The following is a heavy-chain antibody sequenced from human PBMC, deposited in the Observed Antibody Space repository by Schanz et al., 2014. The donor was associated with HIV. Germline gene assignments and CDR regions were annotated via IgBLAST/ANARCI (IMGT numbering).Heavy chain of an antibody. CDR1: GFTFSSYT. CDR3: AKNGDYAFYYFDY. D-gene: IGHD4-17*01. V-gene: IGHV3-48*02. CDR2: ITPSGTT. Sequence: EVQLVESGGGLVQPGGSLRLSCAASGFTFSSYTMNWVRQAPGKGLEWVSYITPSGTTVFADSVKGRFTISRDNAKDSLYLQMDSLRDDDTAVYYCAKNGDYAFYYFDYWGQGTLVTVSS. J-gene: IGHJ4*02.